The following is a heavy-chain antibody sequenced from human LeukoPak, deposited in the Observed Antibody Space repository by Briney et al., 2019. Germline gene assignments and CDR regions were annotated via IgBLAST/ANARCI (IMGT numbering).Heavy chain of an antibody. CDR3: ARRGYYDTLTGYRRPPSDDAFDI. V-gene: IGHV4-59*01. J-gene: IGHJ3*02. D-gene: IGHD3-9*01. CDR2: IYYSGST. Sequence: SETLSLTCTVSGGSISSYYWSWIRQPPGKGLEWIGYIYYSGSTNYNPSLKSRVTISVDTSKNQFSLKLSSVTAADTAVYYCARRGYYDTLTGYRRPPSDDAFDIWGQGTMVTVSS. CDR1: GGSISSYY.